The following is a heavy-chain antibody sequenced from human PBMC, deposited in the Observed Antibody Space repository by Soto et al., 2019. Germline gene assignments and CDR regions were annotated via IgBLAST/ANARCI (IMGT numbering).Heavy chain of an antibody. J-gene: IGHJ6*02. CDR3: ARASREFSSSGGLDV. CDR1: GGSVNSDSYY. Sequence: QVQLQESGPGLVKPSEALSLTCTVSGGSVNSDSYYWTWIRQPPGKRLEWIGSLYYSGSTNYNPSLKRRVTISVDTSKNQSSLKLSSVTAADTAVYFCARASREFSSSGGLDVWGQGTTVTVSS. D-gene: IGHD3-10*01. CDR2: LYYSGST. V-gene: IGHV4-61*01.